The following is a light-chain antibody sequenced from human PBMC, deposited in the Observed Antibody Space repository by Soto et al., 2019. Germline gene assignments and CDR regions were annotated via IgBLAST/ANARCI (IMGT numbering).Light chain of an antibody. Sequence: QSVLTQPASVSGSPGQSITISCTGTSSDVGGYNYVSWYQQHPGKAPRLMVFEVSNRPSGVSNRFSGSKSGNVASLTISGLQAEDEADYYCCSYTGSDTLAVFGSGTQLTVL. CDR2: EVS. V-gene: IGLV2-14*01. CDR3: CSYTGSDTLAV. J-gene: IGLJ1*01. CDR1: SSDVGGYNY.